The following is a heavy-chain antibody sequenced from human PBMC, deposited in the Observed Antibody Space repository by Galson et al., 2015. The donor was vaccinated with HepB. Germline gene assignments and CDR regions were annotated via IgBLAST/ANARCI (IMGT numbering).Heavy chain of an antibody. Sequence: TLSLNCTVSGGSISSGSYYWSWIRQPAGKGLEWIGRIYTSGSTNYNPSLKSRVTISVDTSKNQFSLKLSSVTAADTAVYYCARAEYRRAAAGTGGKLDYWGQGTLVTVSS. CDR3: ARAEYRRAAAGTGGKLDY. CDR2: IYTSGST. CDR1: GGSISSGSYY. D-gene: IGHD6-13*01. V-gene: IGHV4-61*02. J-gene: IGHJ4*02.